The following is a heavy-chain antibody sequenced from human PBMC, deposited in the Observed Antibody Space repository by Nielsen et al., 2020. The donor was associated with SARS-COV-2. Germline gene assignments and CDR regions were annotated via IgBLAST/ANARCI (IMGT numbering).Heavy chain of an antibody. CDR3: ARAGTYTSGYYDS. V-gene: IGHV4-59*01. CDR1: GGSISSYY. D-gene: IGHD6-19*01. J-gene: IGHJ4*02. CDR2: IFYRGTT. Sequence: SETLSLTCTVSGGSISSYYWTWIRQSPGKGLDWIGNIFYRGTTNYNPSLKSRVTMSVDTSETQLSLNLTSVTDADTAVYFCARAGTYTSGYYDSWGQGTLVTVSS.